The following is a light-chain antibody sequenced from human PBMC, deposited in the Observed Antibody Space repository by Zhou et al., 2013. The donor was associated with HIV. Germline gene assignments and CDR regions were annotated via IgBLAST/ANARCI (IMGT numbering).Light chain of an antibody. CDR1: QSVSSY. J-gene: IGKJ4*01. V-gene: IGKV3-15*01. CDR2: GAS. Sequence: EIVLTQSPDTLSLSPGERATLSCRASQSVSSYLAWYQQKPGQAPRLLIYGASTRATGIPTKFSGSGAWTEFTLTISSMQSEDFAVYYCQQVSYRPPALTFGGRDQGGDQT. CDR3: QQVSYRPPALT.